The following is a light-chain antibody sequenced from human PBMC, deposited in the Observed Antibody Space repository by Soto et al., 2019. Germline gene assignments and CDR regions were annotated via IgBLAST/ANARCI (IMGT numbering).Light chain of an antibody. J-gene: IGKJ2*01. V-gene: IGKV1-33*01. CDR3: QQYDTLPYT. CDR2: DAS. CDR1: QVITTS. Sequence: DIQLTQSPSSLSASLGDRVTITCQASQVITTSLNWFQQRPGKAPSLLIYDASYLEAGVPSRFSGSGSGTDFSFTISSLQPEDIATYYCQQYDTLPYTFGQGTKLEI.